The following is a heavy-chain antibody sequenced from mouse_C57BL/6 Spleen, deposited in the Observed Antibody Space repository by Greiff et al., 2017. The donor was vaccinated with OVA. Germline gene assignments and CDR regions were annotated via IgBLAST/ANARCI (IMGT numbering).Heavy chain of an antibody. CDR3: ARQSNYGDYFDY. CDR2: FHPYNDDT. D-gene: IGHD2-5*01. J-gene: IGHJ2*01. Sequence: QVQLKESGAELVKPGASVKMSCKASGYTFTTYPIEWMKQNHGKSLEWIGNFHPYNDDTKYNEKFKGKATLTVEKSSSTVYLELSRLTSDDSAVYYCARQSNYGDYFDYWGQGTTLTVSS. V-gene: IGHV1-47*01. CDR1: GYTFTTYP.